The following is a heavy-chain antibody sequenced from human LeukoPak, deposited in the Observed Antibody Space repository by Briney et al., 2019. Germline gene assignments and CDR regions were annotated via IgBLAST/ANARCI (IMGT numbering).Heavy chain of an antibody. CDR3: AKEGFGNYYSAYFDY. V-gene: IGHV3-30*04. D-gene: IGHD1-26*01. J-gene: IGHJ4*02. Sequence: GGSLRLSCAASGFTFSSYAMDWVRQAPGKGLEWVAVISYDGSNKYYADYVKGRFTISRDNSKNTLYLQMNGLRAEDTAVYYCAKEGFGNYYSAYFDYWGQGTLVTVSS. CDR2: ISYDGSNK. CDR1: GFTFSSYA.